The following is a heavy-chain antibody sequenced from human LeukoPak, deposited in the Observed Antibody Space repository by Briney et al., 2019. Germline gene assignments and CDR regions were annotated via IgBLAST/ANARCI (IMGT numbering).Heavy chain of an antibody. J-gene: IGHJ3*02. CDR1: GYTFINHG. Sequence: ASVKVSCTASGYTFINHGLTWVRQAPGQGFQWMGWISAYTGSTNYAQKFQGRVTMPTYPSTSTAYMELRSLTSNDTAVYYCAPTLGATGAFDSWGQGTMVIVSS. V-gene: IGHV1-18*01. D-gene: IGHD1-26*01. CDR2: ISAYTGST. CDR3: APTLGATGAFDS.